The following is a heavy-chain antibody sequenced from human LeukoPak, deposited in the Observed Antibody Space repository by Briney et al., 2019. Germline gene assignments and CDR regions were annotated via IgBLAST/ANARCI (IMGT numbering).Heavy chain of an antibody. CDR1: GGSISSGRYY. CDR3: ARGNILTTGTGTISWLDP. V-gene: IGHV4-61*01. CDR2: IYYSGNT. J-gene: IGHJ5*02. D-gene: IGHD1-1*01. Sequence: SSETLSLTCTVSGGSISSGRYYWSWIRQPPGKGLEWIGYIYYSGNTNYNPSLKSRVTISVDTSKNQFSLKLSSVTAADTAMYYCARGNILTTGTGTISWLDPWGQGTLVTVSS.